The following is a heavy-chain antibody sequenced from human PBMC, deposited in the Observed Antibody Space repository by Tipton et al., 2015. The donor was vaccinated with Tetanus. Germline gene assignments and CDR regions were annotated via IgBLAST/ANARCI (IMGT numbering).Heavy chain of an antibody. J-gene: IGHJ5*02. V-gene: IGHV5-51*01. CDR1: GYSFTTYW. D-gene: IGHD1-26*01. CDR2: IYPGDSST. CDR3: ARRGGTYYRFNWFDP. Sequence: QSGPEVKKPGESLKISCKASGYSFTTYWIAWVRQMPGKGLEWMGIIYPGDSSTTYSPSFQGQVTFSVDKSISTAYLHWSSLKTSDTAIYFCARRGGTYYRFNWFDPWGQGTLVTVSP.